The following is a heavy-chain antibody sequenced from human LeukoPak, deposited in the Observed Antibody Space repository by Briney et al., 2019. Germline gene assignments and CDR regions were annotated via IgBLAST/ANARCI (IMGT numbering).Heavy chain of an antibody. V-gene: IGHV3-53*01. CDR2: IYMAAIST. Sequence: GGSLRLSCAVSGFTISDNYMSWVRQAPGKGLEWVSVIYMAAISTSYADSVKGRFTISRDNSKNTLYLQMNSLRAEDTAVYYCARVSGEYNYYGMDVWGQGTTVTVSS. CDR3: ARVSGEYNYYGMDV. J-gene: IGHJ6*02. CDR1: GFTISDNY. D-gene: IGHD3-10*01.